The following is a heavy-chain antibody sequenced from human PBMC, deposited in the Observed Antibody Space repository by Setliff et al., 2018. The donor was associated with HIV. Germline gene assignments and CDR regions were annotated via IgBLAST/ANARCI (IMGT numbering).Heavy chain of an antibody. Sequence: PSETLSLTCAVSGGSISSSNWWSWVRQPPGKGLEWIGSIYYSGSTYYNPSLKSRVTISVDTSKNQFSLKLSSVTAADTAVYYCTREWTGYSSTWGQGTLVTVSS. CDR2: IYYSGST. J-gene: IGHJ1*01. D-gene: IGHD6-13*01. CDR1: GGSISSSNW. V-gene: IGHV4-4*02. CDR3: TREWTGYSST.